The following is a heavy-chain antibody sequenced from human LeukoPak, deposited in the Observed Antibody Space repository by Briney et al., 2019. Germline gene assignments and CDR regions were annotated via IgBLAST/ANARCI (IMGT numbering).Heavy chain of an antibody. CDR1: GYTFTGYY. V-gene: IGHV1-2*04. J-gene: IGHJ6*02. Sequence: ASVKVSCKASGYTFTGYYMHWVRQAPGQGLEWMGWINPNSGGTNYAQKFQGWVAMTRDTSISTAYMELSRLRSDDTAVYYCAGDGPYKAVAGIGPSNHYYYYYGMDVWGQGTTVTVSS. CDR2: INPNSGGT. D-gene: IGHD6-19*01. CDR3: AGDGPYKAVAGIGPSNHYYYYYGMDV.